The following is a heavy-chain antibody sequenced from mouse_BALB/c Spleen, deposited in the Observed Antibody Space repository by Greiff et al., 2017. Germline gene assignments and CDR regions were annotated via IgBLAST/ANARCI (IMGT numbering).Heavy chain of an antibody. CDR3: AREGESYGNCGGDYAMDY. CDR1: GFSLTGYG. D-gene: IGHD2-1*01. V-gene: IGHV2-6-7*01. Sequence: VQVVESGPGLVAPSQSLSITCTVSGFSLTGYGVNWVRQPPGKGLEWLGMIWGDGSTDYNSALKSRLSISKDNSKSQVFLKMNSLQTDDTARYYCAREGESYGNCGGDYAMDYWGQGTSVTVSS. CDR2: IWGDGST. J-gene: IGHJ4*01.